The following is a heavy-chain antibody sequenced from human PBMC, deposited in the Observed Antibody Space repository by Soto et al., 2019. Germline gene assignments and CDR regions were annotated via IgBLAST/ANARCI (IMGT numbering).Heavy chain of an antibody. CDR3: LKGMYSSRWYYDY. V-gene: IGHV3-30*18. Sequence: HPGGSLRLSCAASGFTFNSHGMHWVRQAPGKGPEWVATISYDGSNKYYADSVKGRFTISRDNSKNTLYLQMNSLRAEDTAVYYFLKGMYSSRWYYDYWGQGSLVPGSS. CDR2: ISYDGSNK. CDR1: GFTFNSHG. J-gene: IGHJ4*02. D-gene: IGHD6-13*01.